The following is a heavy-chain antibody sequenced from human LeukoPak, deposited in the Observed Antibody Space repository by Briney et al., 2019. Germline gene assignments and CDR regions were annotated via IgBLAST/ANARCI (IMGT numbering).Heavy chain of an antibody. CDR1: GNYW. CDR3: VSFYETY. Sequence: GGSLRLSCAASGNYWMHWVHQAPGKGLVWVSHINSDGSWTSYADSVKGRFTISKDNAKNTVYLQMNSLRAEDTAVYYCVSFYETYWGRGTLVTVSS. CDR2: INSDGSWT. D-gene: IGHD2/OR15-2a*01. J-gene: IGHJ4*02. V-gene: IGHV3-74*01.